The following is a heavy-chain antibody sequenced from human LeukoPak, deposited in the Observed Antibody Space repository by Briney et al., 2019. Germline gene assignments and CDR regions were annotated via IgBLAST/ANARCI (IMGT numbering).Heavy chain of an antibody. CDR2: FYPGDSDT. V-gene: IGHV5-51*03. D-gene: IGHD3-10*01. J-gene: IGHJ4*02. Sequence: GESLKISCKGSGHSFSSYWIAWVRQMPGKGLEWMGIFYPGDSDTRYSPSFQGQVTISVDKSISTAYLQWNSLKASDTAIYYCARERGGGAPLDYWGQGTLVTVSS. CDR1: GHSFSSYW. CDR3: ARERGGGAPLDY.